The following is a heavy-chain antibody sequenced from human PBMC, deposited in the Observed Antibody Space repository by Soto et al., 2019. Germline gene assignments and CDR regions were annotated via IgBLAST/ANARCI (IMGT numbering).Heavy chain of an antibody. Sequence: EVQLVESGGGPVQPGGSLRLSCTDSGFNFNSLEINWVRQAPGKGLEWVSYISTSGTTTYYADSVKGRFTISRDNAKKSLFLQRGRLRDEDTAVYHCAGRYCYNDVFHLGLSDFWGHGSLVTVSS. V-gene: IGHV3-48*03. CDR2: ISTSGTTT. CDR3: AGRYCYNDVFHLGLSDF. CDR1: GFNFNSLE. J-gene: IGHJ4*01. D-gene: IGHD2-8*01.